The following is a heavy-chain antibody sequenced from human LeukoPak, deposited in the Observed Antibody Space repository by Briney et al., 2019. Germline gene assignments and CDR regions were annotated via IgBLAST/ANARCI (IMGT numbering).Heavy chain of an antibody. J-gene: IGHJ6*02. CDR1: GFTFSSYA. Sequence: GGSLRLSCAASAASGFTFSSYAMHWVRQAPGKGLEWVAIISYDGSDKYYADSVKGRFTISRDNSKNTLYLQMNSLRAEDTAMYYCARVKTSYYGMDVWGQGTTVTVSS. V-gene: IGHV3-30*04. CDR3: ARVKTSYYGMDV. CDR2: ISYDGSDK.